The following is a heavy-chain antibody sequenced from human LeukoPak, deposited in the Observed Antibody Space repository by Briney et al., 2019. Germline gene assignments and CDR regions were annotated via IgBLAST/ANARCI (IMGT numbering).Heavy chain of an antibody. J-gene: IGHJ6*02. Sequence: GGSLSLSCAASGFTFSSYGMHWVRQAPGKGLEWVAVIWYDGSNKYYADSVKGRSTISRDNSKNTLYLQMNSLRAEDTAVYYCARECYYDFWSGYYPSYYYYYGMDVWGQGTTVTVSS. CDR1: GFTFSSYG. CDR3: ARECYYDFWSGYYPSYYYYYGMDV. CDR2: IWYDGSNK. V-gene: IGHV3-33*01. D-gene: IGHD3-3*01.